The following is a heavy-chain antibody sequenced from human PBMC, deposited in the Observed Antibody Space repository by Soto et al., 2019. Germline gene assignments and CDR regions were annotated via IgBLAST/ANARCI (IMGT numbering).Heavy chain of an antibody. V-gene: IGHV3-23*01. Sequence: GGSLRLSCAASGFTFSSYGMSWVRQTPGKGLEWVSGISGTGGSTYYADSVKGRFTISRDNSKNTLFLQMDSLRAEDTAVYYCARKSDCSGGSCPYYFDYWGQGTLVTVSS. CDR2: ISGTGGST. CDR3: ARKSDCSGGSCPYYFDY. J-gene: IGHJ4*02. D-gene: IGHD2-15*01. CDR1: GFTFSSYG.